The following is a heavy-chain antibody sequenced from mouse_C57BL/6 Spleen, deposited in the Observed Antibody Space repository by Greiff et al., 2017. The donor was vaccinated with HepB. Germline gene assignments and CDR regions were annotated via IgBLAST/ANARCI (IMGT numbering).Heavy chain of an antibody. CDR1: GYTFTSYW. CDR2: IHPNSGST. Sequence: VQLQQPGAELVKPGASVKLSCKASGYTFTSYWMHWVKQRPGQGLEWIGMIHPNSGSTNYNEKFKSKATLTVDKSSSTAYMQLSSLTSEDSAVYYCARRTTVVGSYWYFDVWGTGTTVTVSS. V-gene: IGHV1-64*01. J-gene: IGHJ1*03. D-gene: IGHD1-1*01. CDR3: ARRTTVVGSYWYFDV.